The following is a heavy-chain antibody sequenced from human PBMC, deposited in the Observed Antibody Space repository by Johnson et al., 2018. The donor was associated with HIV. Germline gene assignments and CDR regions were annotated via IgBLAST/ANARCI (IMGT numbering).Heavy chain of an antibody. CDR3: AKDSSSWYGGAFDI. J-gene: IGHJ3*02. CDR1: GFTFSSYW. CDR2: IKQDGSEK. Sequence: MQLVESGGGVVQPGRSLRLSCAASGFTFSSYWMSWVRQAPGKGLEWVANIKQDGSEKYYVEAVKGRFTISRDNDKNSLYLQMNSLRAEDTVVYYCAKDSSSWYGGAFDIWGQGTMVTVSS. V-gene: IGHV3-7*01. D-gene: IGHD6-13*01.